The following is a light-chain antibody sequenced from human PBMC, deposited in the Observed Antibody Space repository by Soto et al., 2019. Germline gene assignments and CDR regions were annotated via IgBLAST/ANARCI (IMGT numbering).Light chain of an antibody. V-gene: IGKV3-20*01. J-gene: IGKJ1*01. CDR2: AAY. CDR1: QSVTSSY. CDR3: QQHGISRVRT. Sequence: EIVLTQFPGTVSLSPGERATLSCRASQSVTSSYLAWYQQKPGQAPRLLIYAAYSRATGIPDRFSGSGSGTDFTLTISRLEHEDFAMYYCQQHGISRVRTFGQGTKVEVK.